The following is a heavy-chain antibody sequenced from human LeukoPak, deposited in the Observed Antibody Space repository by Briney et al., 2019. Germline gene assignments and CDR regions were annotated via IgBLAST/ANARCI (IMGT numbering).Heavy chain of an antibody. D-gene: IGHD2-21*01. J-gene: IGHJ4*02. CDR2: INAGNGDT. CDR1: GYTFTKYV. V-gene: IGHV1-3*01. CDR3: ARDDCGDTCYPGGY. Sequence: RASVKVSCKASGYTFTKYVVHWVRQAPEQRPEWMGWINAGNGDTKYSQNFQDRVTITRDTSANTAYMELSSLTSEDTALYYCARDDCGDTCYPGGYWGQGTLVTVSS.